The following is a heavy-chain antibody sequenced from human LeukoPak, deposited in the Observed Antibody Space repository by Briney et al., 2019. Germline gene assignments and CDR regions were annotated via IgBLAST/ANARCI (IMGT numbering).Heavy chain of an antibody. V-gene: IGHV4-34*01. CDR1: GGSFSGYY. J-gene: IGHJ4*02. CDR2: IYHSGST. CDR3: ARVGRYGGYVRDY. D-gene: IGHD5-12*01. Sequence: PSETLSLTCAVYGGSFSGYYWSWIRQPPGKGLEWIGEIYHSGSTNYNPSLKSRVTISVDKSKNQFSLKLSSVTAADTAVYYCARVGRYGGYVRDYWGQGTLVTVSS.